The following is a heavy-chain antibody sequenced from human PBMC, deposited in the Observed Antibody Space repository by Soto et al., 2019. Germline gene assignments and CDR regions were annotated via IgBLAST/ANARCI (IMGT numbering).Heavy chain of an antibody. CDR3: ATHIVATIDYGMDV. CDR2: ISSSSSYI. D-gene: IGHD5-12*01. CDR1: GFTFSSYS. Sequence: EVQLVESGGGLVKPGGSLRLSCAASGFTFSSYSMNWVRQAPGKGLEWVSSISSSSSYIYYADSVKGRFTISRDNAKNSLYLQMNSLRAEDTAVYYCATHIVATIDYGMDVCGQGTTVTVSS. J-gene: IGHJ6*02. V-gene: IGHV3-21*01.